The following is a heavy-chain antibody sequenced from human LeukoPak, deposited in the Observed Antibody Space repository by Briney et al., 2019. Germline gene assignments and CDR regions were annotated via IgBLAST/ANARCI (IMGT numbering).Heavy chain of an antibody. CDR3: ARDKFKAAAGTGGDAFDI. CDR2: IYYSGST. D-gene: IGHD6-13*01. J-gene: IGHJ3*02. Sequence: SETLSLTCTVSGGSISSYYWSWIRQPPGKGLEWIGYIYYSGSTNYNPSLKSRVTISVDTSKNQFSLKLSSVTAADTAVYYCARDKFKAAAGTGGDAFDIWGQGTMVTVSS. CDR1: GGSISSYY. V-gene: IGHV4-59*01.